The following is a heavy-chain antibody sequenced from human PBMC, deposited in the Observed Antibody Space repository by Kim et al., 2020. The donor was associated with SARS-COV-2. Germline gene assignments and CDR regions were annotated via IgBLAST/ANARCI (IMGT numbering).Heavy chain of an antibody. D-gene: IGHD6-13*01. J-gene: IGHJ5*02. CDR3: ARGAAAGTGSFDP. Sequence: YSPSFQGQVTIPADKSISTAYLQWSSLKASDTAMYYCARGAAAGTGSFDPWGQGTLVTVSS. V-gene: IGHV5-51*01.